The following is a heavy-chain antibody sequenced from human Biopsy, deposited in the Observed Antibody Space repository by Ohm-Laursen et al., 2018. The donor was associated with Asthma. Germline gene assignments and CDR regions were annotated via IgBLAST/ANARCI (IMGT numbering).Heavy chain of an antibody. J-gene: IGHJ6*02. CDR1: SGSGGYMRSGNYY. Sequence: SETLSLTCSLSSGSGGYMRSGNYYWGWIRQPPGKGLEWIGSIYYSGTTYYNPSRESRITVSADTSKNQFSLKLTSLTAADTAVYYCVRGSSSWHHGPFHYYYGLDVWGQGTTATVSS. V-gene: IGHV4-39*01. CDR2: IYYSGTT. D-gene: IGHD6-13*01. CDR3: VRGSSSWHHGPFHYYYGLDV.